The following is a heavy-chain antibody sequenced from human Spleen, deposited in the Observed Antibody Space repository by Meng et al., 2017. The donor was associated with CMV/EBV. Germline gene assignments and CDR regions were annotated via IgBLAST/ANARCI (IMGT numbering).Heavy chain of an antibody. CDR1: DTVTNDG. V-gene: IGHV1-18*01. CDR3: ARDPLAQQQLVRNWFDP. J-gene: IGHJ5*02. D-gene: IGHD6-13*01. CDR2: ISPYNGNR. Sequence: DTVTNDGVSWVRQAPGQGLEWMGWISPYNGNRIYAQKFQDKFTMTTDTSTTTALMELKSLRSDDTAVYYCARDPLAQQQLVRNWFDPWGQGTLVTVSS.